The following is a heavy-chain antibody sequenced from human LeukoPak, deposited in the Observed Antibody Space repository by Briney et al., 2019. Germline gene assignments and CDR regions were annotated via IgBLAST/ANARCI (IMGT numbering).Heavy chain of an antibody. CDR3: ARLGGSIAARPNSFDY. Sequence: ASVKVSCKASGYDFSRYDINWVRLAPGQGLEWMGWMNPNNGDTDYAQNFQGRVTMTRDTSMSTAYMELSSLRSEDTAVYYCARLGGSIAARPNSFDYWGQGTLVTVSS. J-gene: IGHJ4*02. V-gene: IGHV1-8*01. CDR1: GYDFSRYD. CDR2: MNPNNGDT. D-gene: IGHD6-6*01.